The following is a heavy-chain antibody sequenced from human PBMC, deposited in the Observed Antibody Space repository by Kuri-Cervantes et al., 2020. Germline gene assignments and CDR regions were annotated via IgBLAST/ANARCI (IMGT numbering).Heavy chain of an antibody. D-gene: IGHD6-13*01. CDR3: ARDGVSIAAAGIYYFDY. CDR1: GFAFSPYS. CDR2: ISRSSDYI. J-gene: IGHJ4*02. V-gene: IGHV3-21*01. Sequence: GESLKISCAASGFAFSPYSMNWVRQAPGKGLGWVSSISRSSDYIYYADSVKGRFTISRDNSKNTLYLQMNSLRAEDTAVYYCARDGVSIAAAGIYYFDYWGQGTLVTVSS.